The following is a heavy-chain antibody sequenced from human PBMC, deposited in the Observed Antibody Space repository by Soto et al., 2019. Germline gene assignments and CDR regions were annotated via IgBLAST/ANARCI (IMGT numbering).Heavy chain of an antibody. D-gene: IGHD3-22*01. Sequence: ASVKVSCKASGYTFTRYYINWVRQAPGQGLEWMGWVSAYNGNTHYEQKLQGRVTLTTDTSTSTAYMELRSLKSDDTAIYYCARDRLRGYDSSGFYSWGQGTMVTVSS. CDR3: ARDRLRGYDSSGFYS. J-gene: IGHJ4*02. V-gene: IGHV1-18*01. CDR2: VSAYNGNT. CDR1: GYTFTRYY.